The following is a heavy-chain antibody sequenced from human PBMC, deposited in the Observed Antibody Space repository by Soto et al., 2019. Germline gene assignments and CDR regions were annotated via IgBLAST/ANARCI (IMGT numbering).Heavy chain of an antibody. CDR3: AKDRSWNPHLDY. Sequence: GGSLRLSXAASGFTFSSYAMSWVRQAPGKGLEWVSAISGSGGSTYYADSVKGRFTISRDNSKNTLYLQMNSLRAEDTAVYYCAKDRSWNPHLDYWGQGTLVTVSS. J-gene: IGHJ4*02. D-gene: IGHD1-1*01. CDR1: GFTFSSYA. V-gene: IGHV3-23*01. CDR2: ISGSGGST.